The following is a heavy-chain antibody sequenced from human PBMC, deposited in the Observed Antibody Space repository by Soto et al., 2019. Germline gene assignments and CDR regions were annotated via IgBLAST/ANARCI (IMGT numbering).Heavy chain of an antibody. D-gene: IGHD3-3*01. CDR2: IKQDGSEK. J-gene: IGHJ6*02. Sequence: GGSLRLSCAASGFTFSSYWMSWVRQAPGKGLEWVANIKQDGSEKYYVDSVKGRFTISRDNAKNSLYLQMNSLRAEDTAVYYCARDGSGPPTYDFWSGYPYYYYYGMDVWGQGTTVTVSS. CDR1: GFTFSSYW. CDR3: ARDGSGPPTYDFWSGYPYYYYYGMDV. V-gene: IGHV3-7*03.